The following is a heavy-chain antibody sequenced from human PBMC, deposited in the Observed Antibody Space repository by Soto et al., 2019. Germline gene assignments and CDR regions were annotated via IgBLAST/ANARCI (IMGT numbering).Heavy chain of an antibody. CDR3: ARVKYQLLHYYYGMDV. J-gene: IGHJ6*02. D-gene: IGHD2-2*01. V-gene: IGHV1-69*01. CDR2: IIPIFGTA. Sequence: QVQLVQSGAEVKKPGSTVKVSCKASGGTFSSYAISWVRQAPGQGLEWMGGIIPIFGTANYAQKFQGRVTITADESTSTAYLELSSLRSEDTAVYYCARVKYQLLHYYYGMDVWGQGTTVTVSS. CDR1: GGTFSSYA.